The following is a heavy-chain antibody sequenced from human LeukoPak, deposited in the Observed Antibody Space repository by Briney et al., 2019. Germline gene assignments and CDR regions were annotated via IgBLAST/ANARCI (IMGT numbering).Heavy chain of an antibody. CDR2: INTNTGNP. CDR3: ARDRWWLPRVNYYYMDV. CDR1: GYTFTSYA. D-gene: IGHD5-12*01. V-gene: IGHV7-4-1*02. J-gene: IGHJ6*03. Sequence: ASVKVSCKASGYTFTSYAMNWVRQAPGQGLEWMGWINTNTGNPTYAQGFTGRFVFSLDTSVSTAYLQISSLKAEDTAVYYCARDRWWLPRVNYYYMDVWGKGTTVTVTS.